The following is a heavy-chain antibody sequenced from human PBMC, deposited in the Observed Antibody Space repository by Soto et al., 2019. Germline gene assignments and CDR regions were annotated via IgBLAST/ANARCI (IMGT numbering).Heavy chain of an antibody. D-gene: IGHD1-1*01. CDR1: GASISGFY. V-gene: IGHV4-4*07. CDR3: VRDGTKTLRDWFDP. Sequence: LSLTCTVSGASISGFYWSWIRKSAGKGLEWIGRIYATGTTDYNPSLKSRVMMSVDTSKKQFSLKLRSVTAADTAVYYCVRDGTKTLRDWFDPWGQGISVTSPQ. CDR2: IYATGTT. J-gene: IGHJ5*02.